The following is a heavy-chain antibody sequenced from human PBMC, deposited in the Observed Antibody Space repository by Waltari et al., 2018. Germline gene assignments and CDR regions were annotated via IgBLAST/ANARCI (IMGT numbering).Heavy chain of an antibody. Sequence: EVQLVESGGGLVQPGGSLRLSCAASGFNFSSYWMHWVRQAPGKGLVWVARINSEGSITTYADCVKGRFTISRDNAKNTLYLQMNSLRAEDTAVYYCARGDIVATYYYYYGMDVWGHGTTVTVSS. J-gene: IGHJ6*02. CDR2: INSEGSIT. D-gene: IGHD5-12*01. CDR3: ARGDIVATYYYYYGMDV. CDR1: GFNFSSYW. V-gene: IGHV3-74*01.